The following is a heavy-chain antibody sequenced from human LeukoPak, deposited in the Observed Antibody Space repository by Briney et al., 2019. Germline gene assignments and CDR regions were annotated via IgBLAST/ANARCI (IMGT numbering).Heavy chain of an antibody. D-gene: IGHD6-13*01. CDR2: ISWNNNYI. Sequence: GGSLRLSCAASGFTFDDYAMHWVRQAPGKGLEWVSGISWNNNYIGYADSVKGRFTISRDNARNSLYLQMNSLRGEDTALYYCAKGGIHRGYYYYYMDVWGKGTTVTITS. J-gene: IGHJ6*03. CDR1: GFTFDDYA. CDR3: AKGGIHRGYYYYYMDV. V-gene: IGHV3-9*01.